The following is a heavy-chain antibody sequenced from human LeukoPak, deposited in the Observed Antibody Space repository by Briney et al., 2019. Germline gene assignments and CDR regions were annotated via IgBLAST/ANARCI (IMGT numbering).Heavy chain of an antibody. Sequence: ETLSLTCTVSGGSISSGGYYWSWIRQHPGKGLVWVSRINTDGSSTSYADSVKGRFTISRDNAKNTLYLQMNSLRAEDTAVYYCAKDVIVVVPAAQPFWDYWGQGTLVTVSS. CDR1: GGSISSGGYY. CDR2: INTDGSST. D-gene: IGHD2-2*01. J-gene: IGHJ4*02. V-gene: IGHV3-74*01. CDR3: AKDVIVVVPAAQPFWDY.